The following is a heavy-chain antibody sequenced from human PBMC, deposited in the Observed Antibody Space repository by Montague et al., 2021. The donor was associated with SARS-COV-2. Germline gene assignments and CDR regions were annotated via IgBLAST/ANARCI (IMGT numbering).Heavy chain of an antibody. D-gene: IGHD2-21*02. V-gene: IGHV4-4*02. CDR1: GDSITTDY. J-gene: IGHJ4*02. CDR3: AGHLIGDHALSH. Sequence: SETLSLTCAVSGDSITTDYWSWVRQPPGKGLEWIGEIYHTGTTNYNPSLRSRVTISMDRSRNQVSLSLNFVTAADTAVYYCAGHLIGDHALSHWGQGTLVTVSS. CDR2: IYHTGTT.